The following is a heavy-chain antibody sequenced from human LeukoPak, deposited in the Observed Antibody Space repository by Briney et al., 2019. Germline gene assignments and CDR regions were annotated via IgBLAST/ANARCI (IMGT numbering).Heavy chain of an antibody. CDR1: GGSISSYY. D-gene: IGHD4-17*01. CDR3: ARVGYGAIDY. CDR2: IFASGVT. V-gene: IGHV4-4*07. J-gene: IGHJ4*02. Sequence: SETLSLTCTVSGGSISSYYWSWIRQPAGKGLEWIGRIFASGVTNYTPSLKSRVTISVDTSKSQFSLRLSSVTAADTAVYYCARVGYGAIDYWGQGTLVTVSS.